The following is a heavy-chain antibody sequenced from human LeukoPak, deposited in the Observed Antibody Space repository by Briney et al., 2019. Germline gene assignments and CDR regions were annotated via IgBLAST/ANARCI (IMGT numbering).Heavy chain of an antibody. J-gene: IGHJ6*02. Sequence: GGSLRLSCAASGFTFNSYSMNWVRQAPGKGLEWVSSISSSSTYIYYADSMKGRFTISRDNAKNSLYLQMNSLRVEDTAVYYCARDQYCDSSGYSNYYYGMDVWGQGTTVTVSS. V-gene: IGHV3-21*01. CDR2: ISSSSTYI. CDR1: GFTFNSYS. CDR3: ARDQYCDSSGYSNYYYGMDV. D-gene: IGHD3-22*01.